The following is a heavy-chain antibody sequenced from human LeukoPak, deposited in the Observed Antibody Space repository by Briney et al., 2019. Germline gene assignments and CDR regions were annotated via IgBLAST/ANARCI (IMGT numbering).Heavy chain of an antibody. Sequence: GSLRLSCAASGFTFSSYGMHWVRQAPGKGLEWVAVIWYDGSNKYYADSVKGRFTISRDNSKNTLYLQKNSLRAEDTAVYYCARDPRGYCGGGSCYSGYFDYWGQGTLVTVSS. V-gene: IGHV3-33*01. D-gene: IGHD2-15*01. CDR1: GFTFSSYG. CDR3: ARDPRGYCGGGSCYSGYFDY. J-gene: IGHJ4*02. CDR2: IWYDGSNK.